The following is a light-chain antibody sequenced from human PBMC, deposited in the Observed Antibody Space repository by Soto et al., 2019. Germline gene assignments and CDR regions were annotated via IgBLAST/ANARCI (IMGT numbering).Light chain of an antibody. V-gene: IGKV1-9*01. CDR3: QRLQA. J-gene: IGKJ1*01. CDR2: AAS. CDR1: QGISSY. Sequence: DIQLTQSPSFLSASVGDRVTITCRASQGISSYLAWYQQIPGKAPKLLIFAASTLQSGAPSRFSGSGSGTEFTLTISDLQPEDFATYYCQRLQAFGQGTRVEMK.